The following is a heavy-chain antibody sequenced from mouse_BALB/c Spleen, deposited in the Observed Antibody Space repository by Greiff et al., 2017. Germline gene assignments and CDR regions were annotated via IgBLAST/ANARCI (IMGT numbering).Heavy chain of an antibody. Sequence: EVNVVESGGGLVKPGGSLKLSCAASGFTFSSYAMSWVRQTPEKRLEWVASISSGGSTYYPDSVKGGFTISRDNARNILYLQMSSLRSEDTAMYYCARDHGLDYWGQGTSVTVSS. D-gene: IGHD2-2*01. V-gene: IGHV5-6-5*01. CDR3: ARDHGLDY. CDR1: GFTFSSYA. J-gene: IGHJ4*01. CDR2: ISSGGST.